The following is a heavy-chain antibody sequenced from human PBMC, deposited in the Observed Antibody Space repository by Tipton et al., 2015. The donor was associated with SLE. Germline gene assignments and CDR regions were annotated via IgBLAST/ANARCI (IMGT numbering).Heavy chain of an antibody. CDR3: ALQYDSSGYYWF. CDR1: GGSISSDSYS. V-gene: IGHV4-61*02. D-gene: IGHD3-22*01. J-gene: IGHJ4*02. Sequence: TLSLTCTVSGGSISSDSYSWSWIRQPAGKGLEWIGRIYTSGSTNYNPSLKSRVTISVDTSKNQFSLRLSSVTAADTAVYYCALQYDSSGYYWFWGQGTLVTVSS. CDR2: IYTSGST.